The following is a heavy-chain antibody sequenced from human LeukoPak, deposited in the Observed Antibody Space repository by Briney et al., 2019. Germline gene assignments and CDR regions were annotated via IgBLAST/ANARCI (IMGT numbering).Heavy chain of an antibody. CDR1: GFTFSSYE. CDR2: ISSSGSTI. D-gene: IGHD3-10*01. Sequence: QPGGSERLSCAASGFTFSSYEMNWVRQAPRKGLEWVLYISSSGSTIYYANSVKGRFTISRDNAKNSLYLQMNSLRAEDTAVYYCARDGSGSGNYYNVAGFDYCGQGTLVTVSS. V-gene: IGHV3-48*03. J-gene: IGHJ4*02. CDR3: ARDGSGSGNYYNVAGFDY.